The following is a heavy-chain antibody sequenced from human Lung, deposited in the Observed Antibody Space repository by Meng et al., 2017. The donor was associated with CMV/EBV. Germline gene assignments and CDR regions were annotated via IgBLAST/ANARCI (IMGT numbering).Heavy chain of an antibody. CDR1: GFIFGTFA. J-gene: IGHJ3*01. CDR3: AKEPRSWYGGDGFDV. Sequence: GESLKISCAASGFIFGTFAMTWVRQAPGKGLEWVSSLSGSGGSTYYADSVKGRFIISGDSPKNTVFLQMNSLRAEDTAVYYCAKEPRSWYGGDGFDVWGHGTKVTVSS. CDR2: LSGSGGST. V-gene: IGHV3-23*01. D-gene: IGHD6-13*01.